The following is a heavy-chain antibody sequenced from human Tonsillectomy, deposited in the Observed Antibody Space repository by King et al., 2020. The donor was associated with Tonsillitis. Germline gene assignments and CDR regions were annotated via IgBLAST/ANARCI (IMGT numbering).Heavy chain of an antibody. CDR2: ISSRSTSM. V-gene: IGHV3-21*01. Sequence: VQLVESGGGLVQPGGSLRLSCAAYGFSFSSNTMNWVRQPPGKGLEWVSSISSRSTSMYYADSVKGRLTISRDNAKNSLFLQMNSLRAEDTAVYYCVRGDTRDLWGQGTRVTVSS. CDR3: VRGDTRDL. CDR1: GFSFSSNT. J-gene: IGHJ4*02.